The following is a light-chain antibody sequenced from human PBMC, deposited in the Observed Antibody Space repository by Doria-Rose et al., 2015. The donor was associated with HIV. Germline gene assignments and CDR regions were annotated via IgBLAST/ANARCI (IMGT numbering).Light chain of an antibody. J-gene: IGLJ1*01. V-gene: IGLV1-40*02. CDR1: SSNIGAGFD. CDR2: GNT. Sequence: QSVLTQPPSVSGAPGQRVAISCTGSSSNIGAGFDVNWYQQFPGTDPKLLIHGNTNRPSGVPDRFSGSKSGTSASLAISGLRAGDEADYYCQSYDSRLSVYVFGTGTKVTVL. CDR3: QSYDSRLSVYV.